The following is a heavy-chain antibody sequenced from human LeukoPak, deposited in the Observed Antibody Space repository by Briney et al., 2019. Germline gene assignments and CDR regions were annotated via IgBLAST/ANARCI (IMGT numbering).Heavy chain of an antibody. J-gene: IGHJ4*02. CDR2: IKQDGSEK. V-gene: IGHV3-7*03. CDR3: ARHPNYYDSSGYYKGFDC. CDR1: GFTFTSYW. D-gene: IGHD3-22*01. Sequence: GGSLRLSCAASGFTFTSYWMSWVRQAPGKGLEWVASIKQDGSEKYYVDFVKGRFTISRDNAKNSLNLQMNSLRAEDTAVYYCARHPNYYDSSGYYKGFDCWGQGTLVTVSS.